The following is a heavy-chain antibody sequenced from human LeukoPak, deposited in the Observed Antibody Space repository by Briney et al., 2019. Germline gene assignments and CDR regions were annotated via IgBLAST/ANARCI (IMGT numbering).Heavy chain of an antibody. Sequence: SETLSLTCGVHGASLNHYYCSCIRQSPGKGLEWIGEITHNGSTTFNPSLESRLTISVDTSKNQFSLKLTSVTAADASVYFCARGFCGGGRCYSGDYFQHWGQGTLVTVSS. CDR3: ARGFCGGGRCYSGDYFQH. CDR2: ITHNGST. J-gene: IGHJ1*01. D-gene: IGHD2-15*01. CDR1: GASLNHYY. V-gene: IGHV4-34*01.